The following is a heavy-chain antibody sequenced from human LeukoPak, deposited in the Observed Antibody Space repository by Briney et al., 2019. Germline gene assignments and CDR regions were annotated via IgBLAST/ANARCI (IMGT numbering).Heavy chain of an antibody. CDR3: ARGRSVRFLEWFSSHY. D-gene: IGHD3-3*01. CDR2: INHRGST. J-gene: IGHJ4*02. V-gene: IGHV4-34*01. Sequence: PSETLSLTCAVYGGSFSGYYWSWIRQPPGKGLEWIGEINHRGSTNYNPSLKSRVTISVDTSKNQFSLKLSSVTAADTAVYYCARGRSVRFLEWFSSHYWGQGTLVTVSS. CDR1: GGSFSGYY.